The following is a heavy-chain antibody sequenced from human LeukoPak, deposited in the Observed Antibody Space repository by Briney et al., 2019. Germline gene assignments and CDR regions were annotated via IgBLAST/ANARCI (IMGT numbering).Heavy chain of an antibody. J-gene: IGHJ4*02. CDR1: GFTFSSYA. CDR2: ISYDGSNK. D-gene: IGHD3-22*01. CDR3: ARGPLAMIVRSYFDY. V-gene: IGHV3-30-3*01. Sequence: PGGSLRLSCAASGFTFSSYAMHWVRQAPGKGLEWVAVISYDGSNKYYADSVKARFTISRDNSKNTLYLQMNSLRAEDTAVYYCARGPLAMIVRSYFDYWGQGTLVTVSS.